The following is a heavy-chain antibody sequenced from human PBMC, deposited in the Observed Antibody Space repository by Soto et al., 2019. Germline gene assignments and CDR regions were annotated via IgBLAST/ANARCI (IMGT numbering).Heavy chain of an antibody. CDR2: IYWDDVR. J-gene: IGHJ4*02. CDR3: AHTRNGYYEDFDY. CDR1: GFSLSSIGVG. V-gene: IGHV2-5*02. D-gene: IGHD3-22*01. Sequence: QITLKESGPTLVKPTQTLTLTCTFSGFSLSSIGVGVGWIRQPPGKALEWLAVIYWDDVRRYSPSLKTRLTLTEDTSKNQVVLTMTNMAPVDSATYYCAHTRNGYYEDFDYWGQGTLVTVSS.